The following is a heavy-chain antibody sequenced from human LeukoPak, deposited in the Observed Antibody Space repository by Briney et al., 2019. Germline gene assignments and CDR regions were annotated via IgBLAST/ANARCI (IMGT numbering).Heavy chain of an antibody. J-gene: IGHJ2*01. CDR3: AKGCSSTSCYDPLSPYWYFDL. V-gene: IGHV3-9*01. Sequence: GGSLRLSCAASGFTFDDYAMHWVRQAPGKGLEWVSGISWNSGSIGYADSVKGRFTISRDNAKNSLYLQMNSLRAEDTALYYCAKGCSSTSCYDPLSPYWYFDLWGRGTLVTVSS. CDR1: GFTFDDYA. D-gene: IGHD2-2*01. CDR2: ISWNSGSI.